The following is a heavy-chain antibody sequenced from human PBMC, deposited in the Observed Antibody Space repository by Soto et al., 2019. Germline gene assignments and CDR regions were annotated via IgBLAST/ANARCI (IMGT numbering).Heavy chain of an antibody. Sequence: QVQLVQPGAEVKKPGSSVKVSCKASGGTFSSYTISWVRQAPGQGLEWMGRIIPILGIANYAQKFQGRVTITAYKSTSTAYMELSSLRSEDTAVYYCASYRNSGYSSTWGQGTLVTVSS. CDR2: IIPILGIA. J-gene: IGHJ4*02. CDR1: GGTFSSYT. CDR3: ASYRNSGYSST. D-gene: IGHD6-19*01. V-gene: IGHV1-69*02.